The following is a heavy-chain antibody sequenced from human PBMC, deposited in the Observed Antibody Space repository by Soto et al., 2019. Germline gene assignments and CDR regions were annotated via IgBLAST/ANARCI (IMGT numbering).Heavy chain of an antibody. CDR1: GFTFTSYG. J-gene: IGHJ6*02. D-gene: IGHD3-10*01. Sequence: SVKVSCKASGFTFTSYGISWVRQAPGQGLEWMAWISIYNDNTKYAQKFQGRITMTTDTSTSTAYMELRSLRSDDTAVYYCARETYYFGSGTYDDGMDVWGQGTTGTASS. V-gene: IGHV1-18*04. CDR3: ARETYYFGSGTYDDGMDV. CDR2: ISIYNDNT.